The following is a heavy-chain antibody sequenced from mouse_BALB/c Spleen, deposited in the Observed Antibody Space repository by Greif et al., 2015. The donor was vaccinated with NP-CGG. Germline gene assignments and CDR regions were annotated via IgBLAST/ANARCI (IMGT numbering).Heavy chain of an antibody. V-gene: IGHV1-69*02. CDR1: GYTFTSYW. CDR2: IYPSDSYT. Sequence: QVQLKESGAELVRPGASVKLSCKASGYTFTSYWINWVKQRPGQGLEWIGNIYPSDSYTNYNQKFKDKATLTVDKSSSTAYMQLSSPTSEDSAVYYCTRGGLITTVVAPFDYWGQGTTLTVSS. D-gene: IGHD1-1*01. CDR3: TRGGLITTVVAPFDY. J-gene: IGHJ2*01.